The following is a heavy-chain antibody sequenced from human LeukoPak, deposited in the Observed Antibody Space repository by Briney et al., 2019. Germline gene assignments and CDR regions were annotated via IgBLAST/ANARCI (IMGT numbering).Heavy chain of an antibody. Sequence: GGSLRLSCAASGFKFDEYAMHWVRLPPGKGLEWVSGISWDSAIIGYEDSVKGRFTTSRDNAKNSLYLQMNSLTAEDTALYYCAKDRSPADRAAAFDFWGQGTMVTVSS. J-gene: IGHJ3*01. CDR2: ISWDSAII. D-gene: IGHD1-14*01. CDR3: AKDRSPADRAAAFDF. V-gene: IGHV3-9*01. CDR1: GFKFDEYA.